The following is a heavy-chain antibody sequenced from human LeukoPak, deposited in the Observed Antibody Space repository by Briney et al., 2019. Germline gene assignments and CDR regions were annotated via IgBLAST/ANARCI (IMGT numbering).Heavy chain of an antibody. V-gene: IGHV3-30-3*01. D-gene: IGHD1-26*01. Sequence: PGGSLRLSCVASGFTFSSYAMHWVRQAPGRGLEWVTVISYDGSNEYYADSVRGRFTVSRDNSKNTVYLQMNSLRAEDTAVYYCASGRAYGELLGSFDFWGQGTLVTVSS. CDR2: ISYDGSNE. CDR3: ASGRAYGELLGSFDF. CDR1: GFTFSSYA. J-gene: IGHJ4*02.